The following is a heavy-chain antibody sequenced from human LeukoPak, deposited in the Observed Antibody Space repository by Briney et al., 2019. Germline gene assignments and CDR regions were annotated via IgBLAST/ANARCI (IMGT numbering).Heavy chain of an antibody. CDR3: ASEGGGDGYNFGY. Sequence: GSLRLSCAASGFTFSNAWMSWVRQAPGKGLEWIGEINHSGSTNYNPSLKSRVTISVDTSKNQFSLKLSSVTAADTAVYYCASEGGGDGYNFGYWGQGTLVTVSS. V-gene: IGHV4-4*02. J-gene: IGHJ4*02. CDR1: GFTFSNAW. D-gene: IGHD5-24*01. CDR2: INHSGST.